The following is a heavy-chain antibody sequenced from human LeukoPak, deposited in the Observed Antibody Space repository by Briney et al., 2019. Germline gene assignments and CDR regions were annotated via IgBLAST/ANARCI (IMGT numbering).Heavy chain of an antibody. CDR3: ARDLRAYYDSSGGTFYFDY. CDR2: ISSSSRTI. D-gene: IGHD3-22*01. V-gene: IGHV3-48*04. CDR1: GFTFSNYN. J-gene: IGHJ4*02. Sequence: PGGSLRLSCAASGFTFSNYNMNWVRQAPGKGLEWVSYISSSSRTIYYADSVKGRFTISRDNAKNSLFLQMNRLRAEDTAVYYCARDLRAYYDSSGGTFYFDYWGQGTLVTVSS.